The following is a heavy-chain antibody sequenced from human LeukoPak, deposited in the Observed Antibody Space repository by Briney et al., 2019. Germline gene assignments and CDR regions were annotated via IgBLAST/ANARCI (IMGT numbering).Heavy chain of an antibody. CDR2: ISGSGGST. V-gene: IGHV3-23*01. D-gene: IGHD2-2*01. Sequence: AISGSGGSTYYADSVKGRFTISRDNSKNTLYLQMNSLRAEDTAVYYCAKDRDIVVVPAATEKRRFDYWGQGTLVTVSS. J-gene: IGHJ4*02. CDR3: AKDRDIVVVPAATEKRRFDY.